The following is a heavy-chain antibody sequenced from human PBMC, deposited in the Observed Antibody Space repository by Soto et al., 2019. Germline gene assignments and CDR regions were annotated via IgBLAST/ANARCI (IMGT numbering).Heavy chain of an antibody. CDR2: IYYSGST. CDR3: ARGKHGDFRTWDGAFDI. D-gene: IGHD4-17*01. J-gene: IGHJ3*02. Sequence: SETLSLTCTVSGGYISSYYWSWIRQPPGKGLEWIGYIYYSGSTNYNPSLKSRVTISVDTSKNQFSLKLSSVTAADTAVYYCARGKHGDFRTWDGAFDIWGQGTMVTVSS. CDR1: GGYISSYY. V-gene: IGHV4-59*08.